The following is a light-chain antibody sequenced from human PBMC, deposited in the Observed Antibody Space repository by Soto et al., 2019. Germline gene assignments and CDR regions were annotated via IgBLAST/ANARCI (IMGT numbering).Light chain of an antibody. V-gene: IGLV2-23*02. CDR3: CSFARSTTFYV. J-gene: IGLJ1*01. Sequence: QSVLTQPASVSGSPGQSITISCSGTSSDVGSSNLVSWYQQHPGKAPTLIIFEVDRRPSGVSGRFSGSKSGNTASLTISGLQAEDEAAYYCCSFARSTTFYVFGTGTKVTVL. CDR2: EVD. CDR1: SSDVGSSNL.